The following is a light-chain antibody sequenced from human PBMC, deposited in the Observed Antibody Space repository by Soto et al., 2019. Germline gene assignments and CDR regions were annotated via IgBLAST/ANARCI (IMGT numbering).Light chain of an antibody. CDR2: GAS. Sequence: EIVMTQSPATLSVSPGERATLSCRASQSVSSNLAWYQQKPGQAPRLLIYGASSRATGIPDRFSVSGSGTDFTLTISSLQPEDFATYYCQQANSFPLTFGGGTKVDIK. CDR1: QSVSSN. V-gene: IGKV3D-15*01. CDR3: QQANSFPLT. J-gene: IGKJ4*01.